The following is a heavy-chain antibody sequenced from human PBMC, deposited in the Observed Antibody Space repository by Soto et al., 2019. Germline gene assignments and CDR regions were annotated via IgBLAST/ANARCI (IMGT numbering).Heavy chain of an antibody. V-gene: IGHV4-39*01. Sequence: SETLSLTCTVSGDSISRSDYYWGWIRHLPRKGLEWMGSLFYRPTAYYNPSPRSRVTMFIDSSKNHFSLKLTSVTAADTAVYYCARHLVVATTTYNWFDVWGQGALVTVS. D-gene: IGHD2-15*01. J-gene: IGHJ5*02. CDR2: LFYRPTA. CDR1: GDSISRSDYY. CDR3: ARHLVVATTTYNWFDV.